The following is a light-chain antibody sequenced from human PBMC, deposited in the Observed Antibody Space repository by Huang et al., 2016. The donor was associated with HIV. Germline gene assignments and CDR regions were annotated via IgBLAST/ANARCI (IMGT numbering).Light chain of an antibody. V-gene: IGKV3-20*01. CDR2: GAF. J-gene: IGKJ2*03. CDR3: HQYGGSPPYS. Sequence: EVVLTQSPATLSLSPGERATLSCRASQSVTDNYLAWYQQKPGQTPRLLIHGAFFRATGIPDRFSGSGSWTDFTLTISRLEPEDFAVYYCHQYGGSPPYSFGQGTKLEIK. CDR1: QSVTDNY.